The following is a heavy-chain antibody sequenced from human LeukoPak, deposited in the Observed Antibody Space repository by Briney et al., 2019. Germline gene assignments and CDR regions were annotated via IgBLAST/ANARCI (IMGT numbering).Heavy chain of an antibody. J-gene: IGHJ6*03. CDR2: IYYSGST. V-gene: IGHV4-59*01. Sequence: SETLSLTCTVSGGSISSYYWSWIRQPPGKGLEWIGYIYYSGSTNYNPSLKSRVTISVDTSKNQFSLKLSSVTAADTAVYYCATNSYCPYYYYYYMDVWGKGTTVTVSS. CDR3: ATNSYCPYYYYYYMDV. D-gene: IGHD5-18*01. CDR1: GGSISSYY.